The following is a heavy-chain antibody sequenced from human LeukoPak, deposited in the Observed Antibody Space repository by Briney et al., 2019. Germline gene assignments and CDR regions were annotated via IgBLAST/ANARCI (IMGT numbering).Heavy chain of an antibody. D-gene: IGHD6-6*01. V-gene: IGHV4-59*01. CDR1: GGSISDYS. Sequence: SETLSLTCTVSGGSISDYSWRWIRQPPGKGLEWIGYIYYSGSMNYNPSLKSRITISVDTSKNQFSLKLSSVTAADTAVYYCASLGYSISSRYFPHWGQRTLVTVSS. J-gene: IGHJ1*01. CDR2: IYYSGSM. CDR3: ASLGYSISSRYFPH.